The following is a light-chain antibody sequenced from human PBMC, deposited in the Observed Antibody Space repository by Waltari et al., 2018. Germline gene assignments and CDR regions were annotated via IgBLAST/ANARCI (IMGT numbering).Light chain of an antibody. V-gene: IGKV1-5*03. CDR3: QQYNSYPIT. Sequence: DIQMTQSPSILSASVRDRVTLPCRASQSISSWLAWYQQKPGKAPKLLIYKASSLESGVPSRFSGSGSGTEFTLTISSLQPDDFATYYCQQYNSYPITFGQGTRLEIK. CDR1: QSISSW. J-gene: IGKJ5*01. CDR2: KAS.